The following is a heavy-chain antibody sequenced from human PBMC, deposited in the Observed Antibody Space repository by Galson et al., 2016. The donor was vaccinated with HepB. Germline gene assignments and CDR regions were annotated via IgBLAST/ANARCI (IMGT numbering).Heavy chain of an antibody. D-gene: IGHD6-13*01. V-gene: IGHV3-20*04. CDR3: ARSRSWPQLHWFDP. CDR2: LNWNGGST. Sequence: SLRLSCAASGFTFDDYGMRWVRQAPGKGLEWVSSLNWNGGSTDYADSVKGRFTISRDNTKNSLYLEMNSLRAEDTAVYYCARSRSWPQLHWFDPWGQGTLVTVSS. J-gene: IGHJ5*02. CDR1: GFTFDDYG.